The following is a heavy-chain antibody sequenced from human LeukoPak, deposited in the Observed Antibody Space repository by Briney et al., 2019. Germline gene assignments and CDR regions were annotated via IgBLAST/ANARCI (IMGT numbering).Heavy chain of an antibody. CDR1: GYTFAGYY. V-gene: IGHV1-2*02. CDR2: INPNSGGT. CDR3: ARAPSVADAFDI. J-gene: IGHJ3*02. Sequence: ASVKVSCKASGYTFAGYYMHWVRQAPGQGLEWMGWINPNSGGTNYAQKFQGRVTMTRDTSISTAYMELSRLRSDDTAVYYCARAPSVADAFDIWGQGTMVTVSS. D-gene: IGHD2-21*01.